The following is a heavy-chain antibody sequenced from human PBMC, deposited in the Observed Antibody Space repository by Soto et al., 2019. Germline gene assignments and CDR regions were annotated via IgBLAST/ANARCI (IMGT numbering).Heavy chain of an antibody. CDR3: AISPEEQQLVPSALDI. CDR1: GYTFTSYG. D-gene: IGHD6-13*01. J-gene: IGHJ3*02. Sequence: ASVKVSCKASGYTFTSYGISWVRQAPGQGLEWMGWISAYNGNTNYAQKLQGRVTMTTDTSTSTAYMELRSLRSDDTAVYYCAISPEEQQLVPSALDIWDQGTMVTVSS. V-gene: IGHV1-18*01. CDR2: ISAYNGNT.